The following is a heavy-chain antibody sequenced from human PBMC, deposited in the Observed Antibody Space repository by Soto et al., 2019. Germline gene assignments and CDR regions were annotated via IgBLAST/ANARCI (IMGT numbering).Heavy chain of an antibody. CDR2: ISSSSSTI. V-gene: IGHV3-48*02. CDR1: GFTFSSYS. J-gene: IGHJ6*02. D-gene: IGHD2-15*01. Sequence: EVQLVESGGGLVQPGGSLRLSCAASGFTFSSYSMNWVRQAPGKGLEWVSYISSSSSTIYYADSVKGRFTISRDNAKNSLYLQMNGLRDEDTAVYYCALRYCSGGSCYSGGDYYYYYGMDVWGQGTTVTVSS. CDR3: ALRYCSGGSCYSGGDYYYYYGMDV.